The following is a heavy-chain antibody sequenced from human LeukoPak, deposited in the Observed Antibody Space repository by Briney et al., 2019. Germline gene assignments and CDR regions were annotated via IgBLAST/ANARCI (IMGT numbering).Heavy chain of an antibody. CDR1: GGSISSSSYY. V-gene: IGHV4-39*01. D-gene: IGHD1-14*01. Sequence: PSETLSLTRTVSGGSISSSSYYWGWIRQPPGKGLEWIATVYYSGTTYYNPSLKSRVTISIDTSKNQFSLKLTSVTAADTAVYYCARTREAPANRPLDEWGQGTLVTVSS. CDR2: VYYSGTT. CDR3: ARTREAPANRPLDE. J-gene: IGHJ4*02.